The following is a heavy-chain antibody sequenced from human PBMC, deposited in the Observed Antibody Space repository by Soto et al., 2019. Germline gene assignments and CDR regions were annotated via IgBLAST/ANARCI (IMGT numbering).Heavy chain of an antibody. Sequence: QVHLVQSGAEVKKPGASVRVSCKVSGESFTNYIIAWVRQAPGQGLEWMGSISGDTGSTNYAQKLRGRVTMTTATLTSTAKMKLPSLASEDKAVYYCAQGIVGPGNTYVRVGGPYFDYWGQGTLVTVSS. CDR2: ISGDTGST. CDR1: GESFTNYI. J-gene: IGHJ4*02. CDR3: AQGIVGPGNTYVRVGGPYFDY. D-gene: IGHD3-10*02. V-gene: IGHV1-18*04.